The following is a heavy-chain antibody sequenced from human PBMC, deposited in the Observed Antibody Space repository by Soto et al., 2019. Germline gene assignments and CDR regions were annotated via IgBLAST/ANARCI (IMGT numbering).Heavy chain of an antibody. Sequence: GGSLRLSYAASGFTFTDYYMSWIRQAPGKGLEWVSYISSSGSTIYYADSVKGRFTISRDNAKNTLYLQMDSLRTEDTALYCCAREPVFYFDSWGQGTLVTVSS. CDR2: ISSSGSTI. V-gene: IGHV3-11*04. CDR3: AREPVFYFDS. D-gene: IGHD3-10*01. J-gene: IGHJ4*02. CDR1: GFTFTDYY.